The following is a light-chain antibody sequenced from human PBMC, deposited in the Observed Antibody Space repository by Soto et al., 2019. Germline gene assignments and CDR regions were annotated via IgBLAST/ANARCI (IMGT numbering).Light chain of an antibody. CDR2: KAS. CDR1: QSISTW. CDR3: QQYSSYSEYT. Sequence: DIQMTQSPSTLSASVGDRVSITCRASQSISTWLAWYQQKPGKAPNLLIYKASSLESGVPSRFSGSGSGTEFTLTISSLQPDDFATYYRQQYSSYSEYTFGQGTRLEIK. V-gene: IGKV1-5*03. J-gene: IGKJ2*01.